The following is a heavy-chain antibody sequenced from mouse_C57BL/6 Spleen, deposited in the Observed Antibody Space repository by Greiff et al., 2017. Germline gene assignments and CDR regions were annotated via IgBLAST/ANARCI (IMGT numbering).Heavy chain of an antibody. J-gene: IGHJ3*01. Sequence: EVQLQQSGPELVKPGASVKISCKASGYTFTDYYMNWVKQSHGKSLEWIGDINPNNGGTSYNQKFKGKATLTVDKSSSTAYMELRSLTSEDSAVYYCAREGIYYYGSSGFAYWGQGTLVTVSA. CDR2: INPNNGGT. CDR3: AREGIYYYGSSGFAY. CDR1: GYTFTDYY. D-gene: IGHD1-1*01. V-gene: IGHV1-26*01.